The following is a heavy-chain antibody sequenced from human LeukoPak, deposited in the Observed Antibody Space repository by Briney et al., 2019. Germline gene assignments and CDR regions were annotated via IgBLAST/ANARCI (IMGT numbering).Heavy chain of an antibody. J-gene: IGHJ5*02. D-gene: IGHD3-3*01. CDR1: GVSMNYYF. CDR3: ARDLDPFGVVPNWFDP. V-gene: IGHV4-4*07. CDR2: IHSSGTT. Sequence: PSETLSLTCTVSGVSMNYYFWNWIRQPAGEGLQWIGRIHSSGTTNYNPSLKSRVTISVDTSKNQFSLKLSSVTAADTAVYYCARDLDPFGVVPNWFDPWGQGTLVTVSS.